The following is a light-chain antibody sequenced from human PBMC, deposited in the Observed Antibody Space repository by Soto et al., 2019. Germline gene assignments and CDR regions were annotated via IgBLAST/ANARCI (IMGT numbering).Light chain of an antibody. CDR2: WAS. J-gene: IGKJ4*01. CDR3: QQYYTTPLT. V-gene: IGKV4-1*01. Sequence: DIVMTQSPDSLAVSLGERATINCKSSQSVLYSSNHQNYLAWYQQKPGQPPQLLIYWASTRESGVPDRFSGSGSGTDFTLTISSLQAEDVAVYYCQQYYTTPLTFGGGTKVDSK. CDR1: QSVLYSSNHQNY.